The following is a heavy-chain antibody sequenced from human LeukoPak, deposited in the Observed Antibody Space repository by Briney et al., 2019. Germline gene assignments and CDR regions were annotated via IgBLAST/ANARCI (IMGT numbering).Heavy chain of an antibody. CDR1: GFTFDDYA. Sequence: GRSLGLSCAASGFTFDDYAMHWVRQAPGKGLEWVSGISWNSGSIGYADSVKGRFTISRDNAKNSLYLQMNSLRAEDMALYYCAKSVAGQSRGYFDYWGQGTLVTVSS. CDR3: AKSVAGQSRGYFDY. D-gene: IGHD6-19*01. V-gene: IGHV3-9*03. CDR2: ISWNSGSI. J-gene: IGHJ4*02.